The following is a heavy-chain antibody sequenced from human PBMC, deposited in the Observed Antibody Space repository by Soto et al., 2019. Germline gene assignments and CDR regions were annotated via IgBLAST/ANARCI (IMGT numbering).Heavy chain of an antibody. CDR1: GGSFSGYY. CDR2: INHSGST. V-gene: IGHV4-34*01. CDR3: AIPPHLGEEWLLHYYYYVMDV. J-gene: IGHJ6*02. D-gene: IGHD3-3*01. Sequence: LSLTCAVYGGSFSGYYWSWIRQPPGKGLEWIGEINHSGSTNYNPSLKSRVTISVDTSKNQFSLKLSSETAADTAVYYCAIPPHLGEEWLLHYYYYVMDVWGQRTTVTVSS.